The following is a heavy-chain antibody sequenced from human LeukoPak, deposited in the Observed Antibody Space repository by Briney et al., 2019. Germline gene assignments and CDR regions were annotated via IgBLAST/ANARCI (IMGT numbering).Heavy chain of an antibody. CDR3: ARGAIDLYGMDV. CDR2: MNPNSGNT. J-gene: IGHJ6*02. D-gene: IGHD3-3*01. CDR1: GYTFTSYD. V-gene: IGHV1-8*01. Sequence: GASVKVSCKASGYTFTSYDFYWVRQAAGQGLEWMGWMNPNSGNTGYAQKFQGRVTMTRNTSMSTAYMELSSLRSEDTAAYYCARGAIDLYGMDVWGQGTTVTVSS.